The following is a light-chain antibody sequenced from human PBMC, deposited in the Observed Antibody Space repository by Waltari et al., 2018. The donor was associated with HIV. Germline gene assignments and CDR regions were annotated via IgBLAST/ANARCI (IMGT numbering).Light chain of an antibody. Sequence: QAGLPQPPSLSADLRQTATLPCTANNNTVCHHGATCLQPHQGHPPKLLSYRNNNRPSGSSERFSASRSGTTASLKVTGLQPEDEADYYCSTWDRSLGAWVFGGGTKLTVL. CDR3: STWDRSLGAWV. J-gene: IGLJ3*02. V-gene: IGLV10-54*04. CDR1: NNTVCHHG. CDR2: RNN.